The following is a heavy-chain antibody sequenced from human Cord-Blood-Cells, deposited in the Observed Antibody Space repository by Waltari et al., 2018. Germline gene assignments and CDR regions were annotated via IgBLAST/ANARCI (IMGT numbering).Heavy chain of an antibody. CDR3: ARGRSRQPTTVIRE. D-gene: IGHD4-4*01. Sequence: QVQLQQWGAGLLKPSETLSLTCAVYGGSFSGYYWSWIRQPPGKGLEWIGEINHSGSTNYNPSLKGRVTISVDTSKNQFSLKLSSVTAADTAVYYCARGRSRQPTTVIREWGQGTLVTVSS. J-gene: IGHJ4*02. CDR2: INHSGST. V-gene: IGHV4-34*01. CDR1: GGSFSGYY.